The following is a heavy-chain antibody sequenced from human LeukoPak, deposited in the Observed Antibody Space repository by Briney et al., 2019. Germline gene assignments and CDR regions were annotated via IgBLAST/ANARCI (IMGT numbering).Heavy chain of an antibody. V-gene: IGHV3-74*01. CDR1: GFTFSSYW. D-gene: IGHD6-19*01. CDR2: VNSDGSST. Sequence: GGSLRLSCAASGFTFSSYWMHWVRQAPGKGLVWVSRVNSDGSSTTYADSVKGRFTISRDNAKNTLYLQMNSLRAEDTAVYYCARGSTQYSSGWYGLDYWGQGTLVSASS. CDR3: ARGSTQYSSGWYGLDY. J-gene: IGHJ4*02.